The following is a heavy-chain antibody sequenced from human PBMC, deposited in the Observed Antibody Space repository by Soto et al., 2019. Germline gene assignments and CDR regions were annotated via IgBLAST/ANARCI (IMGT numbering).Heavy chain of an antibody. CDR2: ITGSSDTT. V-gene: IGHV3-23*01. D-gene: IGHD3-16*01. CDR1: GFTFKNYG. Sequence: EVQLLESGGGLIQPGGSLRLSCAASGFTFKNYGMSWVRQAPGKGLEWVSAITGSSDTTYYADSVKGRFTISRDNSENTLYLQMGSLRAEDRAVYYWAKGAGGGGPGSFDYWGQGTLVTVSS. J-gene: IGHJ4*02. CDR3: AKGAGGGGPGSFDY.